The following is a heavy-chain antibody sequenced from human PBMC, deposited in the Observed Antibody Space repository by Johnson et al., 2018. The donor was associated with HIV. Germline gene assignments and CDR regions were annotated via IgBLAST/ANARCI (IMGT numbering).Heavy chain of an antibody. CDR3: ASKTPVVEDAFDI. Sequence: QVQLVESGGGVVQPGRSLRLSCAASRFTFSSFAMHWVRQAPGKGLEWVAFIRYDGSNKYYADSVKGRFTISRDNSKNTLYLQMNSLRAEDTAVYYCASKTPVVEDAFDIWGQGTMVTVSS. D-gene: IGHD2-2*01. J-gene: IGHJ3*02. CDR1: RFTFSSFA. V-gene: IGHV3-30*02. CDR2: IRYDGSNK.